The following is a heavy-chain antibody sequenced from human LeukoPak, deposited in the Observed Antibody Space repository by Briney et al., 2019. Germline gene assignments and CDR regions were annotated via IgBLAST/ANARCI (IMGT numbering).Heavy chain of an antibody. D-gene: IGHD2-2*01. Sequence: SETLSLTCAVYGGSFSGYYWSWIRQPPGKGLEWIGEINHSGSTNYNPSLKSRVTISVDTSKNQFSLELSSVTAADTAVYYCASGPPQVDIVVVPAARGIDYWGQGTLVTVSS. CDR2: INHSGST. CDR1: GGSFSGYY. V-gene: IGHV4-34*01. CDR3: ASGPPQVDIVVVPAARGIDY. J-gene: IGHJ4*02.